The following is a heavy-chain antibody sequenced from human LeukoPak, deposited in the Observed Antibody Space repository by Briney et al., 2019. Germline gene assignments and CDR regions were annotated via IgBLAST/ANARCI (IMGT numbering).Heavy chain of an antibody. CDR1: GGSISSGGYY. Sequence: SETLSLTCTVSGGSISSGGYYWSWIRQHPGKGLEWIGYIYYSGSTYYNPSLKSRVTISVDTSKNQFSLKLSSVTAADTAVYYCHYDSSGIVDAFDIWGQGTMVTVSS. D-gene: IGHD3-22*01. CDR2: IYYSGST. J-gene: IGHJ3*02. V-gene: IGHV4-31*03. CDR3: HYDSSGIVDAFDI.